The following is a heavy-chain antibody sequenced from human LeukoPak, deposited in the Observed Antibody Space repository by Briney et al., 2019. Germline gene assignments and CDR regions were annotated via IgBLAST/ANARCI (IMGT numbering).Heavy chain of an antibody. V-gene: IGHV4-59*08. CDR2: IYYSGST. Sequence: SETLSLTCTVSGGSISSYYWSWLRQPPGKGLEWIGYIYYSGSTNYNPSLKSRVTISVDTSKNQFSLKLSSVTAADTAVYYCARRGSGYDGGDFDYWGQGTLVTVPS. CDR3: ARRGSGYDGGDFDY. CDR1: GGSISSYY. D-gene: IGHD5-12*01. J-gene: IGHJ4*02.